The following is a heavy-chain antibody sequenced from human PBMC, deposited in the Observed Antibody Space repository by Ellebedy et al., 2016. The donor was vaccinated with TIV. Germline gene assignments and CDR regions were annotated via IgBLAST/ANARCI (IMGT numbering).Heavy chain of an antibody. CDR2: ISNDGNNK. CDR3: AREIYDSNGMDV. V-gene: IGHV3-30-3*01. J-gene: IGHJ6*02. Sequence: GESLKISXAASGFTSSSYAMHWVRQAPGKGLECVAFISNDGNNKYYPDSVKGRFTVSRDNSENTLFLQMNSLRAEDTAVYYCAREIYDSNGMDVWGQGTTVTVSS. D-gene: IGHD3-22*01. CDR1: GFTSSSYA.